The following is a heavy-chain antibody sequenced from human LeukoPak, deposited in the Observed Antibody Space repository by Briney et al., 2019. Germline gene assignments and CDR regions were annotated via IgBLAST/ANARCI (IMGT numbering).Heavy chain of an antibody. D-gene: IGHD2/OR15-2a*01. Sequence: ASVKVSCKASGYTFTDSYIHWGRQDPGQGLEWMGWINPKSGGTDYTQKFQGRVTMTRDTSISTAYMELARLRSDDGAVYYCARGPHCSTTYGNWYGWLDPWGQGTLVTVSS. J-gene: IGHJ5*02. V-gene: IGHV1-2*02. CDR3: ARGPHCSTTYGNWYGWLDP. CDR1: GYTFTDSY. CDR2: INPKSGGT.